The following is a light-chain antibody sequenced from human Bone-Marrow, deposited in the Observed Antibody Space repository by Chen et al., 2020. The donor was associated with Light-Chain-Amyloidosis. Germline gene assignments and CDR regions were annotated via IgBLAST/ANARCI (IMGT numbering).Light chain of an antibody. CDR2: AAS. J-gene: IGKJ1*01. Sequence: DIQMTQSPSSLSASVGDRVTITCRASQSISRYLNWYQQKAGKAPKLLIYAASSLQSGVPSRFSGSGSGTDFALTISSQQPEDSATYYCQQSYSLWTFGQGTKVEIK. CDR3: QQSYSLWT. V-gene: IGKV1-39*01. CDR1: QSISRY.